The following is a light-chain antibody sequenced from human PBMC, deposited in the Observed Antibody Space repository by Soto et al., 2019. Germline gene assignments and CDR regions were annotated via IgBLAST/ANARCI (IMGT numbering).Light chain of an antibody. J-gene: IGLJ1*01. CDR3: CLYVGATTYV. CDR1: IGFVGTFSL. V-gene: IGLV2-23*01. CDR2: EGH. Sequence: PPAAGCGSPDQSNSVSSTGTIGFVGTFSLFSWYQQHPGKAPKVMISEGHRRPSGVPDRFSGSTSVNSASLTISGLQADDEADYYCCLYVGATTYVVGAGTKVTVL.